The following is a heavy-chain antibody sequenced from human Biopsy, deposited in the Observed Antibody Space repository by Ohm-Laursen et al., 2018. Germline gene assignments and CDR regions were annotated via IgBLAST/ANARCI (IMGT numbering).Heavy chain of an antibody. V-gene: IGHV3-74*01. CDR3: ASSNPSRVAGGVALLDH. CDR1: GFTFSKTW. J-gene: IGHJ4*02. Sequence: GSLRLSCAASGFTFSKTWMHWVRQAPGKGLMWVARIHSDGTTPTYADSVKGRFSISRDNAKNTVYLQMNSLGIDGTAVYYCASSNPSRVAGGVALLDHWGQGALVTVSP. CDR2: IHSDGTTP. D-gene: IGHD3-16*01.